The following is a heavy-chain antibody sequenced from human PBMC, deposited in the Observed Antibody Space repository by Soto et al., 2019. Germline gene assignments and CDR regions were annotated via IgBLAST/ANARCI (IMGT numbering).Heavy chain of an antibody. D-gene: IGHD2-15*01. V-gene: IGHV3-33*01. J-gene: IGHJ1*01. CDR2: IWYDGSNK. CDR1: GFTFSSYG. Sequence: GGSLRLSCAASGFTFSSYGMHWVRQAPGKGLEWVAVIWYDGSNKYYADSVKGRFTISRDNSKNTLYLQMNSLRAEDTAVYYCAREYCSGGSCESYRTEYFQHWGQGTLVTVSS. CDR3: AREYCSGGSCESYRTEYFQH.